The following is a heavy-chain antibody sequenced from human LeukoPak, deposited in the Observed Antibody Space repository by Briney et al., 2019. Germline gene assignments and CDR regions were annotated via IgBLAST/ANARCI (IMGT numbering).Heavy chain of an antibody. J-gene: IGHJ4*02. CDR2: IKQDGSET. V-gene: IGHV3-7*01. CDR3: AKGHGWCYFDY. CDR1: GFTFSSYW. Sequence: GGSLRLSCAASGFTFSSYWMSWVRQAPGKGLEWVANIKQDGSETYYVDSVKGRFTISRDNAKTSLYLQMNSLRAEDTAVYYCAKGHGWCYFDYWGQGTLVTVSS. D-gene: IGHD6-19*01.